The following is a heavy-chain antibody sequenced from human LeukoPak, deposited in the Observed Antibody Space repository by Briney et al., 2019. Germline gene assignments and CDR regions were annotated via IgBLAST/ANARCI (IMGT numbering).Heavy chain of an antibody. J-gene: IGHJ6*03. Sequence: GESLKISCKGSGYSFTSYWIGWVRQMPGKGLEWMGIIYPGDSDTRYSPSFQGQVTISADKSISTAYLQWSSLKASDTAMYYCARHLYGGNSRPYYYYYYMDVWGKGTTVTVSS. V-gene: IGHV5-51*01. CDR2: IYPGDSDT. D-gene: IGHD4-23*01. CDR3: ARHLYGGNSRPYYYYYYMDV. CDR1: GYSFTSYW.